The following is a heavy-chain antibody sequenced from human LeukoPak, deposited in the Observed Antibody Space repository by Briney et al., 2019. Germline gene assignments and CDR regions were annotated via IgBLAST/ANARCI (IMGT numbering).Heavy chain of an antibody. D-gene: IGHD3-9*01. Sequence: SETLSLTCTVSVPSITSYTWTWIRQPAGKRLEWMGRMYSSGSTKYNPSLKSRVTMSLDTSKKQLSLKLSSVTAADTAVYYCAREGYYDILTGYQHDAFDVWGPGTMVTVSS. J-gene: IGHJ3*01. V-gene: IGHV4-4*07. CDR3: AREGYYDILTGYQHDAFDV. CDR2: MYSSGST. CDR1: VPSITSYT.